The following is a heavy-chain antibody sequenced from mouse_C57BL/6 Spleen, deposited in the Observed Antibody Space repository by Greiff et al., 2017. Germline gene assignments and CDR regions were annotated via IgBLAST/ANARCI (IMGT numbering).Heavy chain of an antibody. CDR1: GYTFPSYW. D-gene: IGHD2-4*01. V-gene: IGHV1-55*01. CDR2: IYPGSGST. Sequence: QVQLKQPGAELVKPGASVKMSCKASGYTFPSYWITWVKQRPGQGLEWIGDIYPGSGSTNYNERFKGKATLTVDTSSSTAYMQLSSLTSEDSAVYYCARFDYDRAYWGKGTLVTVAA. J-gene: IGHJ3*01. CDR3: ARFDYDRAY.